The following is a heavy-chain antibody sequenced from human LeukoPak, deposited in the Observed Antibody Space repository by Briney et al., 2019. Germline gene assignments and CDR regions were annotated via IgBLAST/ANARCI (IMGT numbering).Heavy chain of an antibody. CDR2: IYSGGST. V-gene: IGHV3-53*01. J-gene: IGHJ4*02. Sequence: GGSLRLSCAASGFTVSSNYMSWVRQAPGKGLEWVSVIYSGGSTYYADSVKGRFTISRDNSKNTLYLQMNSLRAEDTAVYYCARGLPGIAALIYGYWGQGNLVTVSS. CDR3: ARGLPGIAALIYGY. D-gene: IGHD6-13*01. CDR1: GFTVSSNY.